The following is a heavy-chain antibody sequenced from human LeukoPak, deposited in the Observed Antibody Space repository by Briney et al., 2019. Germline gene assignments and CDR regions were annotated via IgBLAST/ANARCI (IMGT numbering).Heavy chain of an antibody. J-gene: IGHJ5*02. Sequence: SETLSLTCAVYGGSFSGYYWSWIRQPPGKGLEWIGEINHSGSTNYNPSLKSRVTISVDTSKNQFSLKLSSVTAADTAVYYCARGYRSIAAVRVNNWFDPWGQGTRVTVSS. CDR3: ARGYRSIAAVRVNNWFDP. CDR2: INHSGST. D-gene: IGHD6-13*01. V-gene: IGHV4-34*01. CDR1: GGSFSGYY.